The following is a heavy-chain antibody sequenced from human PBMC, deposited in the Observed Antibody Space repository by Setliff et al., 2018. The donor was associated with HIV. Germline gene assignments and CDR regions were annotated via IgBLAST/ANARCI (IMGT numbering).Heavy chain of an antibody. CDR2: VDYRGNT. CDR1: GASVSSSSYY. Sequence: PSETLSLTCSVSGASVSSSSYYWGWVRQPPGKGLEWIGIVDYRGNTYYSPSFHSRVTVLVDTSKNHFSLILTSVTAADTAVYYCTRHAGRENQLPHTYCYYMDVWGKGATVTVSS. D-gene: IGHD2-2*01. CDR3: TRHAGRENQLPHTYCYYMDV. V-gene: IGHV4-39*01. J-gene: IGHJ6*03.